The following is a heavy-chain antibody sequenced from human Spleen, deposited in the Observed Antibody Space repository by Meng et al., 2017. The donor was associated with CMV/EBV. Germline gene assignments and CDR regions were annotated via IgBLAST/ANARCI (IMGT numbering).Heavy chain of an antibody. Sequence: GGSLRLSCVGSGFTFRSYTMHWVRQAPGKGLEWVAVISHDAMHSYYSESVRGRFIISRDNSKDTLYLQMNGLRRDDAGVYFCAREIVGATRREAYYFATWGQGTAVTVSS. CDR2: ISHDAMHS. J-gene: IGHJ4*02. D-gene: IGHD1-26*01. V-gene: IGHV3-30*14. CDR3: AREIVGATRREAYYFAT. CDR1: GFTFRSYT.